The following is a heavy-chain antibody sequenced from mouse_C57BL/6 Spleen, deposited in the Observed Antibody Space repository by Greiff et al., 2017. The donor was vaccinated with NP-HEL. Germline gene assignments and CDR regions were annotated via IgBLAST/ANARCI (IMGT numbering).Heavy chain of an antibody. CDR1: GFTFSSYT. CDR3: SRGGSSGPFYAMDY. D-gene: IGHD3-2*02. Sequence: EVMLVESGGGLVKPGGSLKLSCAASGFTFSSYTMSWVRQTPEKRLEWVATISGGGGNTYYPDSVKGRFTISRDNAKNTLYLQMNSLRSEDTALYYCSRGGSSGPFYAMDYWGQGTSVTVSS. J-gene: IGHJ4*01. V-gene: IGHV5-9*01. CDR2: ISGGGGNT.